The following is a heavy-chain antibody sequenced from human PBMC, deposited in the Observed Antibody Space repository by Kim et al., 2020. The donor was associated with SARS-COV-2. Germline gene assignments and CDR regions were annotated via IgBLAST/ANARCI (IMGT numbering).Heavy chain of an antibody. D-gene: IGHD3-16*01. CDR2: FYTSTST. V-gene: IGHV3-53*01. CDR3: ARDRGVRGGWFDP. Sequence: GGSLRLSCAASGFSIRGNYMTWVRQAPGRGLEWVSAFYTSTSTYYADSVRGRFTISRDNSKNILYLQMNSLRAEDTAVYYCARDRGVRGGWFDPWGQGTLVTVTS. CDR1: GFSIRGNY. J-gene: IGHJ5*02.